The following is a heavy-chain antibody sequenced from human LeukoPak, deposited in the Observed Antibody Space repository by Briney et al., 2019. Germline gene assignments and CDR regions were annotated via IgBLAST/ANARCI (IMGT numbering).Heavy chain of an antibody. J-gene: IGHJ4*02. V-gene: IGHV3-23*01. Sequence: SGGSLRLSCAASGLTFNIYSMSWVRQAPGKGRGWVADISNSGGITMYADSVKDRFTISRDNSKNTMYLQMNSLRAEDPGISYCAKGLQAGGHHAHDNWGQGALVTVSS. CDR3: AKGLQAGGHHAHDN. CDR2: ISNSGGIT. CDR1: GLTFNIYS. D-gene: IGHD1-14*01.